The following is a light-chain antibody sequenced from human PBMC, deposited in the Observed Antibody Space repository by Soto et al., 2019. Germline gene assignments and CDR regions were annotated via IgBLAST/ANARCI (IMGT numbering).Light chain of an antibody. Sequence: DIQMTQSPSTLSASIGDRVVITCRASESISSWLAWYQQKPGKAPKLLIYAASSLQTGVPSRFSGSGSGTDFTLTISALQPEDFATYYCQQSYNSPPITFGQGTRLEIK. CDR1: ESISSW. V-gene: IGKV1-39*01. J-gene: IGKJ5*01. CDR3: QQSYNSPPIT. CDR2: AAS.